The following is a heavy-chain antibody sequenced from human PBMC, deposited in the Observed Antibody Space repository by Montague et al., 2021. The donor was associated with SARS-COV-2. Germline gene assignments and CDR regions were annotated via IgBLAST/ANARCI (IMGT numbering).Heavy chain of an antibody. CDR2: ISDSGGST. CDR1: GFTFSSYA. V-gene: IGHV3-23*01. Sequence: SLRLSCAASGFTFSSYAMSWVRQAPGKGLEWVSGISDSGGSTYYADSVKGRFTISRDNSKNTLYLQMNSLRAEDTAVYYCAKGGERITMIVVIITLADSDYWGQGTLVTVSS. CDR3: AKGGERITMIVVIITLADSDY. J-gene: IGHJ4*02. D-gene: IGHD3-22*01.